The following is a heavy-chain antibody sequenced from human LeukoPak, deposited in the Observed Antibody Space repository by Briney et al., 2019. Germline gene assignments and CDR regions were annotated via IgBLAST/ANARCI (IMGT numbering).Heavy chain of an antibody. CDR2: INPSDGST. J-gene: IGHJ5*02. Sequence: GASVKVSCKASGYTFINYYIQWVRQAPGQGLEWMGIINPSDGSTTNTQNFQGRVTMTRDTSTSTVYMELSSLRSEDTAVYYCARDSLQTRYSWNDEGRKNWFDPWGQGTLVTVSS. D-gene: IGHD1-1*01. CDR1: GYTFINYY. V-gene: IGHV1-46*01. CDR3: ARDSLQTRYSWNDEGRKNWFDP.